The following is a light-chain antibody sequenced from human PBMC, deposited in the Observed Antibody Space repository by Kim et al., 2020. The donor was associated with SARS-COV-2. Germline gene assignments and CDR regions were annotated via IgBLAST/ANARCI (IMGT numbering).Light chain of an antibody. V-gene: IGLV3-21*01. J-gene: IGLJ1*01. CDR3: KVWDRIMEHCF. CDR2: YDG. Sequence: SSELTQPRSVSVAPGKTARIPCGGDNIGSKSVHWYQQKQGQAPLLVIYYDGDRRSGIPERFAGANSGDTATLTISWVEAGDEADYYCKVWDRIMEHCFFG. CDR1: NIGSKS.